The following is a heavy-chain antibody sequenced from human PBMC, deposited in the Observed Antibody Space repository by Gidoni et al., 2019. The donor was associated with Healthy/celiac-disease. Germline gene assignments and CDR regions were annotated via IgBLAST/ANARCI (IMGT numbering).Heavy chain of an antibody. D-gene: IGHD4-17*01. CDR2: ISYDGSNK. CDR3: AREGNYGDYYYYGMDV. V-gene: IGHV3-30*04. CDR1: GFTFSRYA. Sequence: QVQLVESGGGVVQPGRSLRLSCAASGFTFSRYAMHWVRQAPGKGLEWVAVISYDGSNKYYADSVKGRFTISRDNSKNTLYLQMNSLRAEDTAVYYCAREGNYGDYYYYGMDVWGQGTTVTVSS. J-gene: IGHJ6*02.